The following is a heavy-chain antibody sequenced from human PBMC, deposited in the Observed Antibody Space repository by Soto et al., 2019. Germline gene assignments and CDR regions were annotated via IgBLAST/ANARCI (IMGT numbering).Heavy chain of an antibody. CDR3: ARIRVLWFAPNWFDP. CDR2: IFSNDAK. Sequence: QVTLKESGPVLVKPTETLTLTCTVSGFSLSNARMGVSWIRQPPGKALEWLAHIFSNDAKSYSTSLKSRLTISKDTSKSQVVLTMTNMDPVDTATYYCARIRVLWFAPNWFDPWGQGTLVTVSS. D-gene: IGHD3-10*01. CDR1: GFSLSNARMG. J-gene: IGHJ5*02. V-gene: IGHV2-26*01.